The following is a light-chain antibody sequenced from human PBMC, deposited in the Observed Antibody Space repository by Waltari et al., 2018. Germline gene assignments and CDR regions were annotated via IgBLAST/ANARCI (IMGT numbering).Light chain of an antibody. J-gene: IGLJ2*01. CDR1: DLGSNS. CDR2: DDS. V-gene: IGLV3-21*03. Sequence: SYVLTQPSSVSVAPGKTATITCGGRDLGSNSVHWLQQKPGQAPVLVVSDDSGRPSGIPERFSGSNSGSTATLTISRVEAGDEADYFCQVWDSTSDHVVFGGGTKLTVL. CDR3: QVWDSTSDHVV.